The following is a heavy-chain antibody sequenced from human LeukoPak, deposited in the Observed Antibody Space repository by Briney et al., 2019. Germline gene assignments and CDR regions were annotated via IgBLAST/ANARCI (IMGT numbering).Heavy chain of an antibody. CDR1: GGTYSSYP. V-gene: IGHV1-69*05. J-gene: IGHJ5*02. D-gene: IGHD1-14*01. Sequence: GASVKVSCQASGGTYSSYPISWVRRAPGQGLEWMGVIIPIFGTAKHAQKFQGRVTITTDESTSTAYMELSSLRSEDTAVYYCARGPDGEPNPRNAWFVPWGQGTLVTVSS. CDR2: IIPIFGTA. CDR3: ARGPDGEPNPRNAWFVP.